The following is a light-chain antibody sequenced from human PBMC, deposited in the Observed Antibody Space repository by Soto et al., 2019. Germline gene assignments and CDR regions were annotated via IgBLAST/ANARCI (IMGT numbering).Light chain of an antibody. Sequence: EIVLTQSPGTLSLSPGERATLFCRASESVGSSRLAWYQQNPGQAPKLRMYGDSNRAAGIPDRFSGSGSGTDFTLSISRLEPEDFAVYYCQQYGRSPPTFGQGTKVDIK. J-gene: IGKJ1*01. CDR2: GDS. V-gene: IGKV3-20*01. CDR1: ESVGSSR. CDR3: QQYGRSPPT.